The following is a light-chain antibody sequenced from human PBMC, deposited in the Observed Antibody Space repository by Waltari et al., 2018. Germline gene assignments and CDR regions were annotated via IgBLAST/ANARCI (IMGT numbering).Light chain of an antibody. J-gene: IGKJ4*01. Sequence: DIVMTQSPSPMSASVGDRITMTWRASEDMGTYLACYQQKPGEAPQLLISAASILQSGVRSRFSGGGSGTDFSLTSSSRLPEVFATYWGQQADSCSLTFGGGTKVEGK. CDR3: QQADSCSLT. V-gene: IGKV1-12*01. CDR1: EDMGTY. CDR2: AAS.